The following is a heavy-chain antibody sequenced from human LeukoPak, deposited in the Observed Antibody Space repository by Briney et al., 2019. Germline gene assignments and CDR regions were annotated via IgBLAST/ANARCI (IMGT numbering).Heavy chain of an antibody. Sequence: ASVTVSCKASGYTFSGYYMHWVRQAPGQGHEWMGWISPNSGDTNYAQNFQGRVTMTRDTSISTAYMELSRLTSDDTAVYYCARGRDKTTSPAIDYWGQGTLVTVSS. V-gene: IGHV1-2*02. J-gene: IGHJ4*02. CDR3: ARGRDKTTSPAIDY. CDR1: GYTFSGYY. D-gene: IGHD2-2*01. CDR2: ISPNSGDT.